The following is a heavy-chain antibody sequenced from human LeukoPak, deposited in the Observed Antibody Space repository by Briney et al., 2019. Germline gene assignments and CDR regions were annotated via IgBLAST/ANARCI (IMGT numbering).Heavy chain of an antibody. CDR3: ARGIPSYYYDSSGHYLDC. CDR2: ISSSSSYI. J-gene: IGHJ4*02. Sequence: GGSLRLSCAASGFTFSDYYMSWIRKAPGKRLEWSSSISSSSSYIYYADSAKGRFTISRDNAKNSLYLQMNSLRAEDTAVYYCARGIPSYYYDSSGHYLDCWGQGTLVTVSS. V-gene: IGHV3-11*06. D-gene: IGHD3-22*01. CDR1: GFTFSDYY.